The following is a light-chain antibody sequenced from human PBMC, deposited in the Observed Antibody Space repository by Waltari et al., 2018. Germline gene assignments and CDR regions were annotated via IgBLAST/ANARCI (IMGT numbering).Light chain of an antibody. Sequence: QSALTQPASVSGSPGQLVTIFCTGTSNDVGGYNSVSWSQEHPGQAPRVIIYDVSDRPSGVSDRFSGSKSGNTASLTISGLQAEDEADYYCSSQSSNNVVLFGGGTKLTVL. CDR3: SSQSSNNVVL. CDR2: DVS. J-gene: IGLJ2*01. V-gene: IGLV2-14*01. CDR1: SNDVGGYNS.